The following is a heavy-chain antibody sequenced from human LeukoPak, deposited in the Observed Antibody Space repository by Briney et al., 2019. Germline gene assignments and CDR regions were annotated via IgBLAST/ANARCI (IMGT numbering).Heavy chain of an antibody. Sequence: PGGSLRLSCVGSGFMFSRFGLIWVRQAPGKGLEWVSGIHGNGETTYYGDSVKGRFTISRDNSKSTLYLQMNSLRVEETDEYFFGRDPNGDYVGAFEFWGQGTKVAVSS. CDR3: GRDPNGDYVGAFEF. D-gene: IGHD3-16*01. V-gene: IGHV3-23*01. J-gene: IGHJ3*01. CDR1: GFMFSRFG. CDR2: IHGNGETT.